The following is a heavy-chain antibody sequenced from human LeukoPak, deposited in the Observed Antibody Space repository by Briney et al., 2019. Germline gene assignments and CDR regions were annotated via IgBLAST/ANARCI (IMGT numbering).Heavy chain of an antibody. V-gene: IGHV4-39*07. D-gene: IGHD3-3*01. CDR3: ASMGGESYDFWSGDDY. Sequence: SETLSLTCTVSGGSISSSSYYWGWIRQPPGKGLEWIGSIYYSGSTYYNPSLKSRVTISVDTSKNQFSLRLSSVTAADTAVYYCASMGGESYDFWSGDDYWGQGTLVTVSS. CDR2: IYYSGST. CDR1: GGSISSSSYY. J-gene: IGHJ4*02.